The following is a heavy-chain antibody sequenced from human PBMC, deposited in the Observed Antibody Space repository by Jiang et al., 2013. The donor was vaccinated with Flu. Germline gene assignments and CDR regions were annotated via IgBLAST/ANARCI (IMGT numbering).Heavy chain of an antibody. CDR3: ARLIGRYDSSGYYGYFDY. J-gene: IGHJ4*02. CDR2: IYYSGST. Sequence: GKGLEWIGYIYYSGSTNYNPSLKSRVTISVDTSKNQFSLKLSSVTAADTAVYYCARLIGRYDSSGYYGYFDYWGQGTLVTVSS. D-gene: IGHD3-22*01. V-gene: IGHV4-59*01.